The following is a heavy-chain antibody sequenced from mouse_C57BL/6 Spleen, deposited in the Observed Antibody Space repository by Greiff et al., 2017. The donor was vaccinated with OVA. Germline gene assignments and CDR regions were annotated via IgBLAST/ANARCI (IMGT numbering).Heavy chain of an antibody. CDR3: ARGGSFAY. J-gene: IGHJ3*01. CDR1: GYAFSSSW. Sequence: VQGVESGPELVKPGASVKISCKASGYAFSSSWMNWVKQRPGKGLEWIGRIYPGDGDTNYNGKFKGKATLTADKSSSTAYMQLSSLTSEDSAVYFCARGGSFAYWGQGTLVTVSA. V-gene: IGHV1-82*01. CDR2: IYPGDGDT. D-gene: IGHD1-1*02.